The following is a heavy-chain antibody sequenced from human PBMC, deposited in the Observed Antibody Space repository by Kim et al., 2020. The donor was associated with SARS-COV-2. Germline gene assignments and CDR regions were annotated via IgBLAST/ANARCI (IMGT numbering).Heavy chain of an antibody. CDR2: MNPSTGTA. V-gene: IGHV1-8*01. D-gene: IGHD1-20*01. CDR1: GYTFSTYH. Sequence: ASVKVSCKASGYTFSTYHVNWVRQASGQGLEWMGWMNPSTGTAGYAQKFQDRVTMTRDSAINTAYMELSSLTSDDTAMYYCTIPTITSDSWGQGTLVTVSS. CDR3: TIPTITSDS. J-gene: IGHJ4*02.